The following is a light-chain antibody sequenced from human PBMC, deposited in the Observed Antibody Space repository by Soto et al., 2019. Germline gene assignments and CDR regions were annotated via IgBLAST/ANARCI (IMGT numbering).Light chain of an antibody. Sequence: QSALTQPASVSGSPGQSITISCTGTSSDDGVYNYVSWYQQHPGKAPKLMIYEVSNRPSGVSNRFSGSKSGNTASLTISGLQAEDEADYYCSSYTSSSTPYVFGTGTKLTVL. CDR2: EVS. CDR3: SSYTSSSTPYV. J-gene: IGLJ1*01. CDR1: SSDDGVYNY. V-gene: IGLV2-14*01.